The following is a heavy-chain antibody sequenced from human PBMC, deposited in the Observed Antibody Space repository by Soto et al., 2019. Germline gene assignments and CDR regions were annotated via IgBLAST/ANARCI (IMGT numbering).Heavy chain of an antibody. J-gene: IGHJ3*02. V-gene: IGHV3-74*03. CDR3: VRQYSAYDM. Sequence: EAQLVESGGGLVQPGGSLRLSCAASGFTFSDHWMQWVRQVPGERPAWVSRINSDGSVTADADSVRGRVTISRDNAKNPLYLQMNSLRVDDTAMYYCVRQYSAYDMWGQGTMVTVSS. CDR2: INSDGSVT. CDR1: GFTFSDHW. D-gene: IGHD4-4*01.